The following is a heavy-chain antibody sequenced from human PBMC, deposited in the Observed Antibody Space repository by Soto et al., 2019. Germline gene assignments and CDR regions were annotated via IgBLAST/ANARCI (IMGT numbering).Heavy chain of an antibody. D-gene: IGHD4-17*01. V-gene: IGHV6-1*01. CDR2: TYYRSKWYN. CDR3: AMTTVVSFFAY. Sequence: SHSLFLICATFGANSPSHNPAWNSIRQSPSRGLEWLGRTYYRSKWYNDYAVSMKSRITINPDTSKNQFSLQLNSVTPEDTAVYYCAMTTVVSFFAYWGQGTLVTVSS. CDR1: GANSPSHNPA. J-gene: IGHJ4*02.